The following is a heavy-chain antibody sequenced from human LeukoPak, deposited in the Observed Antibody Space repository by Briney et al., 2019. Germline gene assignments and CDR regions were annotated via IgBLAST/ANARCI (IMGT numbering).Heavy chain of an antibody. V-gene: IGHV1-18*01. CDR2: ISAYNGNT. CDR1: GYTFTIYG. D-gene: IGHD3-3*01. Sequence: ASVTVSFTASGYTFTIYGISWVRQAPGQGLEWMGWISAYNGNTNYAQKLQGRVTMTTDTSTSTAYMELRSLRSDDTAVYYCARVQLRFLEWLLPHYYGMDVWGQGTTVTVSS. J-gene: IGHJ6*02. CDR3: ARVQLRFLEWLLPHYYGMDV.